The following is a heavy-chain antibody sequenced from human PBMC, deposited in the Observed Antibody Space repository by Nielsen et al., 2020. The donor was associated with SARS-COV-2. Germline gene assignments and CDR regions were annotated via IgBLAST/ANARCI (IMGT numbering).Heavy chain of an antibody. CDR1: GFSLSNARMG. Sequence: SGPTLVKPTETLTLTCTVSGFSLSNARMGVSWIRQPPGKALEWLAHIFSNDEKSYSTSLKSRLTTSKDTSKSQVVLTMTNMDPVDTATYYCARIRVVRGVYYYYYMDVWGKGTTVTVSS. CDR2: IFSNDEK. V-gene: IGHV2-26*01. D-gene: IGHD3-10*01. J-gene: IGHJ6*03. CDR3: ARIRVVRGVYYYYYMDV.